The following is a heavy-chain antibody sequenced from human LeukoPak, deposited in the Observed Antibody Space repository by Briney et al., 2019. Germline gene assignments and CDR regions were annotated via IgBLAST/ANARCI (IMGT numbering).Heavy chain of an antibody. J-gene: IGHJ4*02. CDR2: ISWNSGSI. V-gene: IGHV3-9*01. D-gene: IGHD2-15*01. Sequence: GRSLRLSCAASGFTFDDYAMHWVRQAPVKGLEWVSGISWNSGSIGYADSVKGRFTISRDNAKNSLYLQMNSLRAEDTALYYCARGRMDIVVVVAAHFDYWGQGTLVTVSS. CDR3: ARGRMDIVVVVAAHFDY. CDR1: GFTFDDYA.